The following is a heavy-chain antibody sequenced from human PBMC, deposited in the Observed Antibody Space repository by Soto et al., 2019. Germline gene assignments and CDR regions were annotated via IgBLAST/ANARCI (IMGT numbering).Heavy chain of an antibody. CDR1: GYSFTSYW. V-gene: IGHV5-10-1*01. J-gene: IGHJ4*02. CDR2: IDPSDSYT. D-gene: IGHD1-26*01. CDR3: ARLLPYSGTFRPTFDY. Sequence: GESLKISCKGSGYSFTSYWISWVRQMPGKGLEWMGRIDPSDSYTNYSPSFQGHVTISADKSTSTAYLQWSSLKASDTAMYYCARLLPYSGTFRPTFDYWGQGTLVTVSS.